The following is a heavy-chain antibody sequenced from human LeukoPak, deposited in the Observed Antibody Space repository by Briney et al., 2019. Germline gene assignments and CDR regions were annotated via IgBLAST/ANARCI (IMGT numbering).Heavy chain of an antibody. CDR3: AKAIYSSSSEWFDP. D-gene: IGHD6-6*01. V-gene: IGHV3-23*01. Sequence: ESLRLSCAASGFTFSSYAMSWVRQAPGKGLEWVSAISGSGGSTYYADSVKGRFTIYRDNSKNTLYLQMNSLRAEDTAVYYCAKAIYSSSSEWFDPWGQGTLVTVSS. CDR1: GFTFSSYA. CDR2: ISGSGGST. J-gene: IGHJ5*02.